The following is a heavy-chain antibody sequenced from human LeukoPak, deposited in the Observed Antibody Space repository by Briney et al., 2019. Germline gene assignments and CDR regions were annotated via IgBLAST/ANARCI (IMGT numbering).Heavy chain of an antibody. CDR2: IYYSGST. D-gene: IGHD1-26*01. J-gene: IGHJ4*02. V-gene: IGHV4-39*01. Sequence: ASETLSLTCTVSGGSISSSSYYWGWIHQPPGKGLEWIGSIYYSGSTYYNPSLKSRVTMSVDTSKNQFSLKLSSVTAADTAVYYCARYYSGSYGFDYWGQGTLVTVSS. CDR3: ARYYSGSYGFDY. CDR1: GGSISSSSYY.